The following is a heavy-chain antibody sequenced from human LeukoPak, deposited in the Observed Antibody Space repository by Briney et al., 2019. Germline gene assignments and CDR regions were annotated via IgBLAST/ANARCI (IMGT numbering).Heavy chain of an antibody. CDR3: AAVATIQSASGAFDI. V-gene: IGHV3-7*01. Sequence: PGGSLRLSCAASGFTFSSYWMSWVRQAPGKGLEWVANIKQDGSEKYYVDSVKGRFTISRDNAKNSLYLQMNSLRAEDTAVYYCAAVATIQSASGAFDIWGQGTMVTVSS. CDR1: GFTFSSYW. J-gene: IGHJ3*02. D-gene: IGHD5-12*01. CDR2: IKQDGSEK.